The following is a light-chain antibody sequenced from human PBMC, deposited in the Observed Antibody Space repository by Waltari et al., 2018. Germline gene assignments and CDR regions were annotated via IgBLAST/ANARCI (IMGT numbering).Light chain of an antibody. CDR1: QSISTF. CDR2: TAS. V-gene: IGKV1-39*01. CDR3: QQSYFTPST. Sequence: DIQMTQSPSSLSASLGDRVTTPCRASQSISTFLNWYQQKPGEAPKLLVYTASALQSGVPLRFGGSGSGTDFTLTISSLQPEDSATYFCQQSYFTPSTFGRGTKVEIK. J-gene: IGKJ2*02.